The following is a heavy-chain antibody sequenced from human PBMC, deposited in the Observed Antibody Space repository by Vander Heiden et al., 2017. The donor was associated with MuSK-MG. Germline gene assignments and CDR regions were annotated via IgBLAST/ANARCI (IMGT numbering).Heavy chain of an antibody. J-gene: IGHJ5*02. D-gene: IGHD2-21*02. V-gene: IGHV4-34*01. Sequence: QVQLQQWGAGLLKPSETLSLTCAVYGGSFSGYYWSWIRQPPGKGLEWIGEINHSGSTNYTQSLKRRVTISVDTSKNQFSRKLSSVTAAETAVYYCARGAAYGGGDGTVVGFDPWGQGTMVTVSS. CDR3: ARGAAYGGGDGTVVGFDP. CDR2: INHSGST. CDR1: GGSFSGYY.